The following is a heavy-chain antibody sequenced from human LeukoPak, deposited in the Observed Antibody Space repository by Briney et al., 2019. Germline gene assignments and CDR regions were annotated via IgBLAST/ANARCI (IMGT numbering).Heavy chain of an antibody. CDR1: GGSISSFY. D-gene: IGHD1-26*01. CDR2: IYSSGST. CDR3: ARTGSYSAVYYFDY. J-gene: IGHJ4*02. Sequence: PSETLSLTCTVSGGSISSFYWSWIRRPAGKGLEWIGRIYSSGSTNYSPSLKSRVTMSVDTSKNQFSLKLNSVTAADTAVYYCARTGSYSAVYYFDYWGQGNLVTVSS. V-gene: IGHV4-4*07.